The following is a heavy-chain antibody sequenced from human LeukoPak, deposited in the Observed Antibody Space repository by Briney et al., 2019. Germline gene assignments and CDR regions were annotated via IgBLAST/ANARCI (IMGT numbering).Heavy chain of an antibody. J-gene: IGHJ6*02. CDR2: IYYSGST. D-gene: IGHD4-17*01. CDR1: DGSISSGAYH. Sequence: PSETLSLTCTVSDGSISSGAYHWNWIRQHPGKGLEWIGNIYYSGSTSYIPSLKSRVTISVDTSKTQFSLTLSSVTAADTAVYYCARSLTTTGGYAMVVWGQGTTVTVSS. CDR3: ARSLTTTGGYAMVV. V-gene: IGHV4-31*03.